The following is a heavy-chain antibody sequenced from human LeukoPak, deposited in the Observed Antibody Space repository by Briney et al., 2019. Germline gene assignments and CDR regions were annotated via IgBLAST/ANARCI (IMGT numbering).Heavy chain of an antibody. Sequence: SVKVSCKASGHTLTSNGISWVRQAPGQGLEWMGWINTYNGDTNYAQNFQGRVTMTTDTSTSTAYMELRSLRSDDTAVYYCGRDYRASGIIFAFDYWGQGTLVTVSS. CDR2: INTYNGDT. CDR1: GHTLTSNG. V-gene: IGHV1-18*01. D-gene: IGHD3-10*01. CDR3: GRDYRASGIIFAFDY. J-gene: IGHJ4*02.